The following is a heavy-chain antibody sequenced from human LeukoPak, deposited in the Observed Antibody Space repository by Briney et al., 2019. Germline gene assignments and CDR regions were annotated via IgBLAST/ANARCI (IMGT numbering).Heavy chain of an antibody. D-gene: IGHD6-19*01. CDR2: ISGSGGST. CDR1: GFTFSSYA. Sequence: PGGSLRLSCAASGFTFSSYAMSWVRQAPGKGLEWVSAISGSGGSTYYADSVKGRFTISRDNSKNTLYLPMNSLRAEDTAVYYCAKGPSIAVAGLRGAFDIWGQGTMVTVSS. V-gene: IGHV3-23*01. CDR3: AKGPSIAVAGLRGAFDI. J-gene: IGHJ3*02.